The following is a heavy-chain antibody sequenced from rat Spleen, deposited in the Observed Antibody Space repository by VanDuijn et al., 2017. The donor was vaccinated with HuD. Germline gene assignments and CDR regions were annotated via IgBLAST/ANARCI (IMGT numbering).Heavy chain of an antibody. CDR3: TRRIRGADY. Sequence: EVQLVESGGGLVQPGRSLKLSCITSGLTFNNYWMTWIRQAPGKGLEWVASISNTGGSTYYPDSVRGRFTISRDNAKSTLYLQMNSLRSEDTATYYCTRRIRGADYWGQGVMVTVSS. J-gene: IGHJ2*01. D-gene: IGHD4-3*01. V-gene: IGHV5-31*01. CDR1: GLTFNNYW. CDR2: ISNTGGST.